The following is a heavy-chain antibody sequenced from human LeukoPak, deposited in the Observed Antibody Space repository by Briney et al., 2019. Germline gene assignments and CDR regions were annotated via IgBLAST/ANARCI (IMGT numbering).Heavy chain of an antibody. J-gene: IGHJ3*02. Sequence: GGSLRLACAASGFTFSSYSMNWVRQAPGKGLEWVSSISSGSTYMYYADSVKGRFTISRDNAKNSMYLQMNSLRVEDTAVYYCGRVGGRSKAAKGDAFDIWGQGTTVTVSS. V-gene: IGHV3-21*01. CDR3: GRVGGRSKAAKGDAFDI. CDR2: ISSGSTYM. CDR1: GFTFSSYS. D-gene: IGHD6-6*01.